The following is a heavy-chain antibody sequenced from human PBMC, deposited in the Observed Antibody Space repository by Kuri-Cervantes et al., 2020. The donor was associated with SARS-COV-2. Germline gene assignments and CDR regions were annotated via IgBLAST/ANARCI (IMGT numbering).Heavy chain of an antibody. V-gene: IGHV4-34*01. CDR3: ARAYGFLRYIYYMDV. J-gene: IGHJ6*03. Sequence: GSLRLSCAASGFTLSTYSMNWIRQSPGKGLEWIGEVNHRGSTNYNPSLKSRVTISVDTSSKQFSLNLSSVTAADTAVYYCARAYGFLRYIYYMDVWGRGTTVTVSS. D-gene: IGHD4-17*01. CDR1: GFTLSTYS. CDR2: VNHRGST.